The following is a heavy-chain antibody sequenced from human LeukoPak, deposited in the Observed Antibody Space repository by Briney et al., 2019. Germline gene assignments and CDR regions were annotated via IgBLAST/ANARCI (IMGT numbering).Heavy chain of an antibody. CDR2: ISGSGGST. V-gene: IGHV3-23*01. CDR3: AKEASGSYSGGDY. J-gene: IGHJ4*02. CDR1: GFTFRSYG. D-gene: IGHD1-26*01. Sequence: PGGSLRLSCAASGFTFRSYGMHWVRQAPGKGLEWVSAISGSGGSTYYADSVKGRFTISRDNSKNTLYLQMNSLRAEDTAVYYCAKEASGSYSGGDYWGQGTLVTVSS.